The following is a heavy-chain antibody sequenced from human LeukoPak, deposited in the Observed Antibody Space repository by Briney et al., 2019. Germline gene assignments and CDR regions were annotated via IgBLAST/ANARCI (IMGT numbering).Heavy chain of an antibody. V-gene: IGHV4-34*01. CDR1: GWSFNDHY. CDR2: INYRGST. D-gene: IGHD3-22*01. Sequence: SETLSLTCAVYGWSFNDHYWNWIRQPPGKGLEWIGSIHYSGSPYYINYRGSTFYNPSLKSRVTISVDTSKNEFSLKLSSVIAADTAIYYCARNDSGGFDAFDIWGQGTMVTVSS. CDR3: ARNDSGGFDAFDI. J-gene: IGHJ3*02.